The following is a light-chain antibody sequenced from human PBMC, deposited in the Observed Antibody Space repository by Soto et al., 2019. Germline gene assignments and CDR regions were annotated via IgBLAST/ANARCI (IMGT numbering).Light chain of an antibody. CDR3: QQYNSYS. Sequence: EIVLTQSPGTLSLSPGERATLSFRASQSVSSSYLAWYQQKPGQAPRVLIYGASSRATGIPDRFSGSGSGTDFTLTISSLQPDDFATYYCQQYNSYSFGQGTKVDIK. CDR2: GAS. J-gene: IGKJ1*01. CDR1: QSVSSSY. V-gene: IGKV3-20*01.